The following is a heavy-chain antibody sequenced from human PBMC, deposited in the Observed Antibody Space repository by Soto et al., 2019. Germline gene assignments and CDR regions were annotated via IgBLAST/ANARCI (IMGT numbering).Heavy chain of an antibody. CDR2: ISGSGFKK. D-gene: IGHD1-26*01. Sequence: GCLRLSCAASGFIFENFGMSWVRQAPGKGLEWISSISGSGFKKYYADSVKGRFTISRDNSKSTVYLELNNLSAEDTAVYHCAKNQGVELVPLATVDWFDPWGQGXVVTVYS. V-gene: IGHV3-23*01. CDR3: AKNQGVELVPLATVDWFDP. J-gene: IGHJ5*02. CDR1: GFIFENFG.